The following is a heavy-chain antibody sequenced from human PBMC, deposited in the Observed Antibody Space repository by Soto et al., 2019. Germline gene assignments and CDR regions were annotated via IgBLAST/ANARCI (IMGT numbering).Heavy chain of an antibody. CDR2: INAYNGNR. V-gene: IGHV1-18*01. Sequence: QVHLVQSGPEVKKPGASVKVSCKASGYTFNTYGITWVRQAPGQGLEWMAWINAYNGNRIYAQNFQGRVTVTTDTSTSVAYMEPMSLTSDASAVYFCARDRDRVVATWGLGTMVTVSS. J-gene: IGHJ3*01. CDR1: GYTFNTYG. D-gene: IGHD5-12*01. CDR3: ARDRDRVVAT.